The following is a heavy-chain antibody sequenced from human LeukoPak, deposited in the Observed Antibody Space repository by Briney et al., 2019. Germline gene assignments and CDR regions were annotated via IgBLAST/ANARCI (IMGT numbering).Heavy chain of an antibody. Sequence: GASVKVSCKASGYTFTGYYMHWVRQATGQGLEWMGWMNPNSGNTGYAQKFQGRVTITRNTSISTAYMELSSLRSEDTAVYYCARGLVPYSSGWLMYYYMDVWGKGTTVTVSS. V-gene: IGHV1-8*03. CDR3: ARGLVPYSSGWLMYYYMDV. CDR1: GYTFTGYY. CDR2: MNPNSGNT. J-gene: IGHJ6*03. D-gene: IGHD6-19*01.